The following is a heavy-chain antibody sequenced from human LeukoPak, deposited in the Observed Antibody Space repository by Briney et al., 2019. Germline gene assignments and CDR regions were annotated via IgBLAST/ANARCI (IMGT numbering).Heavy chain of an antibody. V-gene: IGHV3-30*02. CDR3: ARASTEYSYGAYYYYMDV. CDR1: GFTFSSYG. CDR2: IRYDGSNK. Sequence: PGGSLRLSCAASGFTFSSYGMHWVRQAPGKGLEWVAFIRYDGSNKYYADSVKGRFTISRDNAKNSLYLQMNSLRAEDTAVYYCARASTEYSYGAYYYYMDVWGKGTTVTISS. D-gene: IGHD5-18*01. J-gene: IGHJ6*03.